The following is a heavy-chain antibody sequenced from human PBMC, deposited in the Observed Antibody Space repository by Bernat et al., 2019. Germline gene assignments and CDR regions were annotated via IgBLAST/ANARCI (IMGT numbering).Heavy chain of an antibody. CDR2: ISISSSYI. Sequence: EVQRVGSGGGWAKPGGSLRLSGAASGFTFGSYTLNWVRQPPGRGLEWASSISISSSYIYYADSVKGRFTISRDNAKNSLYLQMNSLRAEDTAVYYCARDLEYSGYDFDYWGQGTLVTVSS. D-gene: IGHD5-12*01. CDR1: GFTFGSYT. J-gene: IGHJ4*02. V-gene: IGHV3-21*01. CDR3: ARDLEYSGYDFDY.